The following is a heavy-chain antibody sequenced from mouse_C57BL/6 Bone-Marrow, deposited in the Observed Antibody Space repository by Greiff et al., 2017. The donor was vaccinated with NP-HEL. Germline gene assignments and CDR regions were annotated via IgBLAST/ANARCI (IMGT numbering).Heavy chain of an antibody. CDR3: ARWGRGTLYYFDY. CDR2: INPNNGGT. CDR1: GYTFTDYY. Sequence: EVQLQQSGPELVKPGASVKISCKASGYTFTDYYMNWVKQSHGKSLEWIGDINPNNGGTSYNQKFKGKATLTVDKSSSTAYMELRSLTSEDSAVYYCARWGRGTLYYFDYWGQGTTLTVSS. D-gene: IGHD3-3*01. J-gene: IGHJ2*01. V-gene: IGHV1-26*01.